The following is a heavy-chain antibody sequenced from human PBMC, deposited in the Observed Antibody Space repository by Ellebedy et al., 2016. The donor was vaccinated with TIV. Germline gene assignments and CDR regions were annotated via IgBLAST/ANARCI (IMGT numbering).Heavy chain of an antibody. CDR2: IRQDGSDM. CDR3: ASDGSYGDFLSPTHAFGM. CDR1: GFAFSSYW. D-gene: IGHD4-17*01. J-gene: IGHJ3*02. Sequence: GGSLRLSCAVSGFAFSSYWMSWVRQAPGKGLEWVANIRQDGSDMYYVDSVKGRFTISRDNAKNSLYLQMNSLRAEDTAVYYCASDGSYGDFLSPTHAFGMWGQGTMITVSS. V-gene: IGHV3-7*01.